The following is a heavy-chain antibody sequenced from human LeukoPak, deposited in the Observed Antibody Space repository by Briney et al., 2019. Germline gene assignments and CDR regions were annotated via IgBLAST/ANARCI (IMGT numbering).Heavy chain of an antibody. CDR1: GFTFSSYA. CDR2: ISGSGDSL. V-gene: IGHV3-23*01. Sequence: GGSLRLSCAASGFTFSSYAMNWVRQAPGKGLEWVSAISGSGDSLYNADSVKGRFTISRDNSKNTLFLQMNSLRVDDTAVYYCAKGDPAFNAFDNWGQGTMVTVSS. CDR3: AKGDPAFNAFDN. D-gene: IGHD2-2*01. J-gene: IGHJ3*02.